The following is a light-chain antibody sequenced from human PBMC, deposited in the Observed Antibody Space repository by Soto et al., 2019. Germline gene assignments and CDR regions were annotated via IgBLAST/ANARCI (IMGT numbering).Light chain of an antibody. V-gene: IGKV3-20*01. CDR1: RGLSDTN. CDR2: DSS. J-gene: IGKJ1*01. Sequence: EIVLTQSPGTLSLSPGEGATLSCRASRGLSDTNLAWYQQKPGQAPSLLLYDSSRRAPGVPHRFSGSGSGTDFTLTISSVERDDFAVYYCQQYDVSPQTFGRGSRVEMK. CDR3: QQYDVSPQT.